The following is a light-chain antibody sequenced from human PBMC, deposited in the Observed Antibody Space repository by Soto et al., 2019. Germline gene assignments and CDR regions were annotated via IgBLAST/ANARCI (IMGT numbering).Light chain of an antibody. CDR2: GAS. V-gene: IGKV3-15*01. J-gene: IGKJ1*01. CDR1: ESVSSN. CDR3: QLYNKWPLA. Sequence: IVMMQSPATLSVSPGESATLFCRASESVSSNLAWYQQKPGQAPRLLIYGASTRATGVPARFSGSGSGTEFALSISTLQSEDFAVYYCQLYNKWPLAFGQGTKVEIK.